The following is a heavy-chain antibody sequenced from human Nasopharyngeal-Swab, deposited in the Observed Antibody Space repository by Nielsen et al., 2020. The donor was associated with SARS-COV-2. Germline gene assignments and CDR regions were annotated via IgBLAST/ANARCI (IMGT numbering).Heavy chain of an antibody. D-gene: IGHD2-2*01. CDR3: ARDRVVPAAMWAYYYYYGMDV. V-gene: IGHV4-31*02. J-gene: IGHJ6*02. Sequence: RQAPGKGLEWIGYIYYSGSTYYNPSLKSRVTISVDTSKNQFSLKLSSVTAADTAVYYCARDRVVPAAMWAYYYYYGMDVWGQGTTVTSP. CDR2: IYYSGST.